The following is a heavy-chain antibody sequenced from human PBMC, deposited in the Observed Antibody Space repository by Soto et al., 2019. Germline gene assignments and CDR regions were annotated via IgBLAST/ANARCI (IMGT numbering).Heavy chain of an antibody. J-gene: IGHJ2*01. CDR3: ARAPPVSITIFGVVSSDWYFYL. CDR2: ISAYNGNT. CDR1: GYTFTSYG. V-gene: IGHV1-18*01. D-gene: IGHD3-3*01. Sequence: QVPLVQSGAEVKKPGASVKVSCKASGYTFTSYGISWVRQAPGQGLEWMGWISAYNGNTNYAQKLQGRVTMTTDTSTSTAYMKLRSLRSDATAWYSCARAPPVSITIFGVVSSDWYFYLWGRGTLVTVSS.